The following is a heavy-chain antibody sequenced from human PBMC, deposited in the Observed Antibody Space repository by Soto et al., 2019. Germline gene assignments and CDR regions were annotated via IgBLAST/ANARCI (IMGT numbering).Heavy chain of an antibody. CDR3: AAGEDSSRNLAPYYLDF. J-gene: IGHJ4*02. CDR1: CGSMRNYF. V-gene: IGHV4-59*01. CDR2: IHYSGTT. Sequence: PSETLSLTCTVSCGSMRNYFWTWLRQPPWKGLEWIGYIHYSGTTSFFPSYNPSLRSRVTISEDTSKNQFSLKLLSVTTADTAVYFCAAGEDSSRNLAPYYLDFWGQGTLVTV. D-gene: IGHD6-13*01.